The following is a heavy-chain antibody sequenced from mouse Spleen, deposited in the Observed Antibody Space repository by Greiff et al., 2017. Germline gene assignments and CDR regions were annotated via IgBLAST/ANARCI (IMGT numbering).Heavy chain of an antibody. J-gene: IGHJ1*01. Sequence: QVQLQQSGAELVMPGASVKLSCKASGYTFTSYWMHWVKQRPGQGLEWIGEIDPSDSYTNYNQKFKGKATLTVDKSSSTAYMQLSSLTSEDSAVYYCARQGNGSSYWYFDVWGAGTTVTVSS. V-gene: IGHV1-69*01. CDR2: IDPSDSYT. D-gene: IGHD1-1*01. CDR3: ARQGNGSSYWYFDV. CDR1: GYTFTSYW.